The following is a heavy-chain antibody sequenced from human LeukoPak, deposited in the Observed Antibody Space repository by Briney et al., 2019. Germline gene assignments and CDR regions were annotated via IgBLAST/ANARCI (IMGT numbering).Heavy chain of an antibody. Sequence: GGSLRLSCAAFGFTFSSYSMNWVRQAPGKGLEWVGRMKAKAHGGTIEYAAPVKGRFTISRDDSKNTLYLQMNSLKTEDTAVYYCTTDGVGVEGATYDNWGQGTLVSVSS. CDR2: MKAKAHGGTI. D-gene: IGHD1-26*01. J-gene: IGHJ4*02. CDR3: TTDGVGVEGATYDN. V-gene: IGHV3-15*01. CDR1: GFTFSSYS.